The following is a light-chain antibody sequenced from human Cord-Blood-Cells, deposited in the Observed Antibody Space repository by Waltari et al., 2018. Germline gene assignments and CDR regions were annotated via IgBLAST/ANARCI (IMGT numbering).Light chain of an antibody. Sequence: QSALTQPPSASGSPGQSVTISCTGTSSDVGGYNYVSWYQQHPGKAPTLMIYEVSKRPSGVPDRFSGSKSGNTASLTVSGLQAEDEADYYCSSYAGSNSYVVFGGGTKLTVL. CDR1: SSDVGGYNY. CDR2: EVS. J-gene: IGLJ2*01. CDR3: SSYAGSNSYVV. V-gene: IGLV2-8*01.